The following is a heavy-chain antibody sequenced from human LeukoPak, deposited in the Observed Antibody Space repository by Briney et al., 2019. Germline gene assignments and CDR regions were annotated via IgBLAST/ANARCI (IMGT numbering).Heavy chain of an antibody. V-gene: IGHV3-9*01. J-gene: IGHJ4*02. CDR2: ISWNSGSI. CDR3: AKAPNRWTNQHVDY. CDR1: GFTFDDYA. D-gene: IGHD3/OR15-3a*01. Sequence: GGSLRLSCAASGFTFDDYAMHWLRPPPGKGLEWVSGISWNSGSIGYADSVKGRFTISRDNAKNSLYLQMNSLRAEDTALYYCAKAPNRWTNQHVDYWGQGTLVIVSS.